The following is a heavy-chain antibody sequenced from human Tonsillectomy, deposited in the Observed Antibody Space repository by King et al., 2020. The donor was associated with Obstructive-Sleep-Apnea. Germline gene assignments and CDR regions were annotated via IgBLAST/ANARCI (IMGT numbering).Heavy chain of an antibody. CDR2: IYPGDSDT. J-gene: IGHJ6*02. D-gene: IGHD2-2*01. CDR1: GYSFTSFW. V-gene: IGHV5-51*01. Sequence: QLVQSGAEMKKPGESLKISCQGSGYSFTSFWIGWVRQMPGKGLEWMGMIYPGDSDTRYSPSFQGQGTISVDKSINTAYLQWSSLKASDTAMYYCARHAVRNCATTSCFRGHGMDVWGQGTTVTVSS. CDR3: ARHAVRNCATTSCFRGHGMDV.